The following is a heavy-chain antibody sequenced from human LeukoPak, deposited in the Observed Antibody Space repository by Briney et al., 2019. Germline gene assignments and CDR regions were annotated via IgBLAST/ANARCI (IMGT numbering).Heavy chain of an antibody. CDR1: GFTLINSA. CDR3: AAGDTLVRGVIIPFAP. J-gene: IGHJ5*02. V-gene: IGHV1-58*01. D-gene: IGHD3-10*01. CDR2: IIVGSGQT. Sequence: SVKVSCKASGFTLINSAVQWVRQARGQRLEWGGRIIVGSGQTRYAQKFQERVTITRDMSTSTAFLELSSLRSEDSAVYYCAAGDTLVRGVIIPFAPWGQGTLVTVSS.